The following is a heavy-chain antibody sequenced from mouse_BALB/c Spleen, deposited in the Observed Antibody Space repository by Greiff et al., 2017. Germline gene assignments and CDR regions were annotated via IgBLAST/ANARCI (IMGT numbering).Heavy chain of an antibody. V-gene: IGHV1-15*01. CDR3: TRPYYGSSYSDY. J-gene: IGHJ2*01. D-gene: IGHD1-1*01. CDR2: IDPETGGT. Sequence: QVHVKQSGAELVRPGASVTLSCKASGYTFTDYEMHWVKQTPVHGLEWIGAIDPETGGTAYNQKFKGKATLTADKSSSTAYMELRSLTSEDSAVYYCTRPYYGSSYSDYWGQGTTLTVSS. CDR1: GYTFTDYE.